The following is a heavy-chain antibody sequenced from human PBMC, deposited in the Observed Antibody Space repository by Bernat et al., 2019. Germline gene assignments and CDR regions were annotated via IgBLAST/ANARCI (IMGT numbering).Heavy chain of an antibody. Sequence: VQLVESGGDLVQPGGSLRLSCAASSFSFSLYWMSWVRQAPGKGLEWVAVIWYDGSNKYYADSVKGRFTISRDNSKNTLYLQMNSLRAEDTAVYYCARESSDVDTAMAPLLDSMGFDPWGQGTLVTVSS. D-gene: IGHD5-18*01. J-gene: IGHJ5*02. CDR3: ARESSDVDTAMAPLLDSMGFDP. V-gene: IGHV3-33*08. CDR2: IWYDGSNK. CDR1: SFSFSLYW.